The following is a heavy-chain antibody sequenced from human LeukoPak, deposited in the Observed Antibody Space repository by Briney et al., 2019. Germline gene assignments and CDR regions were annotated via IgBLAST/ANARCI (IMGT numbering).Heavy chain of an antibody. CDR2: IYPYNGKT. D-gene: IGHD4-17*01. Sequence: ASVKVSCKASGYTFTTYVITWVRQAPGQGLEWMGWIYPYNGKTNITQKVQGRVTMTTETSTSTAYMELRSLRSDDTAVYYCARVSTYGDFDFWGQGTLVTASS. CDR3: ARVSTYGDFDF. J-gene: IGHJ4*02. V-gene: IGHV1-18*01. CDR1: GYTFTTYV.